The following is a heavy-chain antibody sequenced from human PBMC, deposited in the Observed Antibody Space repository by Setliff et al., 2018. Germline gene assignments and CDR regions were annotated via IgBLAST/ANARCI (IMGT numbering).Heavy chain of an antibody. J-gene: IGHJ4*02. CDR2: ISYSGST. D-gene: IGHD4-17*01. Sequence: SETLSLTCTVSGGSISSHYWSWIRQPPGKGLEWIGYISYSGSTNYNPSLKSRVTISVDTSKNQFSLKVNSVTAADTAVYYCARRKYGDYTDYWGQGTLVTVSS. CDR1: GGSISSHY. CDR3: ARRKYGDYTDY. V-gene: IGHV4-59*11.